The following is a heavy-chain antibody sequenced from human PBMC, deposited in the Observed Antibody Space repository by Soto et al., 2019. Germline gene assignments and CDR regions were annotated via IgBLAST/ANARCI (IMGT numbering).Heavy chain of an antibody. J-gene: IGHJ6*02. D-gene: IGHD3-10*01. CDR3: ARGQLVWYGDLTPYHRDMDV. CDR2: ISHDGGT. CDR1: GGSFDDFY. V-gene: IGHV4-34*02. Sequence: QVQLQQWGAGLLRPSETLSLTCAFYGGSFDDFYWSWVRQSPGKGLEWVGEISHDGGTNYSPSLASRVSISVETSKNQLSLHLRSVTAADTGLYYCARGQLVWYGDLTPYHRDMDVWGQGTTVTVSS.